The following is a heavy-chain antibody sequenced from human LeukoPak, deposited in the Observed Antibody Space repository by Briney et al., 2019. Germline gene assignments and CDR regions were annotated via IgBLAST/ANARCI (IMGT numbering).Heavy chain of an antibody. CDR1: GGSINNHY. D-gene: IGHD1-26*01. Sequence: SDTLSLTCIVSGGSINNHYWTWIRQTPGKGREGIGDIHYTGTTKYTSSLNSRVTISIDTSKNQFCLEPSSVTATGPAVYLCETNRAGTYARPFDISGEGTMVTVSS. CDR2: IHYTGTT. V-gene: IGHV4-59*08. CDR3: ETNRAGTYARPFDI. J-gene: IGHJ3*02.